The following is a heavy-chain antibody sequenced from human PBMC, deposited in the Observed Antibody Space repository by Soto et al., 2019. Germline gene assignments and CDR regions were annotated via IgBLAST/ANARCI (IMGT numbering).Heavy chain of an antibody. CDR3: ARESIAVAGGADYFDY. Sequence: GASVKVSCKASGGTFSSYAISWVRQAPGQGLEWMGGIIPIFGTANYAQKFQGRVTITADESTSTAYMELSSLRSEDTAVYYCARESIAVAGGADYFDYWGQGALVTV. D-gene: IGHD6-19*01. CDR2: IIPIFGTA. V-gene: IGHV1-69*13. J-gene: IGHJ4*02. CDR1: GGTFSSYA.